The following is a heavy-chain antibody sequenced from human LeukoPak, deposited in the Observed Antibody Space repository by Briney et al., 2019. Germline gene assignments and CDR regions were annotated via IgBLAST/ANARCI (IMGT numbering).Heavy chain of an antibody. CDR2: INHSGST. V-gene: IGHV4-34*01. CDR3: ARARGYSYGYIVAPSGGRNFDH. J-gene: IGHJ4*02. Sequence: SETLSLTCAVYGGSFSGYYWSWIRQPPGKGLEWIGEINHSGSTNYNPSLKSRVTISVDTSKNQFSLKLSSVTAADTAVYYCARARGYSYGYIVAPSGGRNFDHWGQGTLVTVSS. CDR1: GGSFSGYY. D-gene: IGHD5-18*01.